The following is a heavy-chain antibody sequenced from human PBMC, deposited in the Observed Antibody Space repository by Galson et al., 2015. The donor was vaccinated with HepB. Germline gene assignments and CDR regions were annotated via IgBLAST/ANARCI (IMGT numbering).Heavy chain of an antibody. CDR3: ARLGYCSSTSCYPRGYYYGMDV. V-gene: IGHV4-59*01. Sequence: TLSLTCTVSGGSISSYYWSWIRQPPGKGQEWIGYIYYSGSTNYNPSLKSRVTISVDTSKNQFSLKLSSVTAADTAVYYCARLGYCSSTSCYPRGYYYGMDVWGQGTTVTVSS. D-gene: IGHD2-2*01. CDR2: IYYSGST. J-gene: IGHJ6*02. CDR1: GGSISSYY.